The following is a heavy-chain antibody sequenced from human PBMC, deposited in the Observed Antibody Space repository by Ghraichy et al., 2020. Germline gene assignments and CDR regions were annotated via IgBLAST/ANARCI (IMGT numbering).Heavy chain of an antibody. CDR2: IYYSGST. V-gene: IGHV4-39*07. D-gene: IGHD3-3*01. J-gene: IGHJ6*03. CDR1: GGSISSSSYY. Sequence: SETLSLTCTVSGGSISSSSYYWGWIRQPPGKGLEWIGSIYYSGSTYYNPSLKSRVTISVDTSKNQFSLKLSSVTAADTAVYYCARVRSGDFWSGYHPDHYYYYYMDVWGKGTTVTVSS. CDR3: ARVRSGDFWSGYHPDHYYYYYMDV.